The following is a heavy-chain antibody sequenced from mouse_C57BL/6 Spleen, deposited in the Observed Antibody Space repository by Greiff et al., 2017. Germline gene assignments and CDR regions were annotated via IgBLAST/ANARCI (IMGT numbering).Heavy chain of an antibody. D-gene: IGHD1-1*01. J-gene: IGHJ1*03. Sequence: EVQRVESGGGLVKPGGSLTLSCAASGFTFSSYAMSWVRQTPEKRLEWVATISDGGSYTYSPDNVKGRFTISRDNAKNNLYLQMSHLKSEDTAMYYCAREVITTVVATGYFDVWGTGTTVTVSS. V-gene: IGHV5-4*01. CDR1: GFTFSSYA. CDR3: AREVITTVVATGYFDV. CDR2: ISDGGSYT.